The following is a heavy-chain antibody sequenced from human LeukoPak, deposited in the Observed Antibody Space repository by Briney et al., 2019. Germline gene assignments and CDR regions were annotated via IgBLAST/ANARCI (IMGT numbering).Heavy chain of an antibody. Sequence: GGSLRLSCVASGFTFSVFGMHWVRQAPGQGLEWVALISSVGTSQYYRDSVKGLFTISRDSSENALSLQMNSLRPEDTGMYYCARDGGGHEIDYWGQGTLVTVSS. J-gene: IGHJ4*02. CDR1: GFTFSVFG. D-gene: IGHD2-15*01. CDR2: ISSVGTSQ. V-gene: IGHV3-30*12. CDR3: ARDGGGHEIDY.